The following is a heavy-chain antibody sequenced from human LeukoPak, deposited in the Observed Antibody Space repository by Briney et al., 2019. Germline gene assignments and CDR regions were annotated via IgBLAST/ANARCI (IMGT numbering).Heavy chain of an antibody. J-gene: IGHJ4*02. V-gene: IGHV4-30-4*01. CDR1: GGSVSSGSYY. D-gene: IGHD5-18*01. Sequence: SETLSLTCTVSGGSVSSGSYYWSWIRQPPGTGLEWIGYIYNSGSTYCNPSLKSRVTISLDTSKNQFSLKLSSVTVADTAVYFCASMRGYGYGYSDFWGQGTLVTVSS. CDR3: ASMRGYGYGYSDF. CDR2: IYNSGST.